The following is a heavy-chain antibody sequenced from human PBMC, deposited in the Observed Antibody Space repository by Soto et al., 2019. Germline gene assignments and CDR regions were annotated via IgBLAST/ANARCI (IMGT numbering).Heavy chain of an antibody. D-gene: IGHD2-2*01. J-gene: IGHJ6*02. CDR1: GFTFSSYE. Sequence: GGSLRLSCAASGFTFSSYEMNWVRQAPGKGLEWVSYISSSGSTIYYADSVKGRFTISRDNAKHSLYLQMNSLRAEDTAVYYCARVMSPDIVVVPAAIMDYYGIDVWGQGTTVTVSS. CDR2: ISSSGSTI. V-gene: IGHV3-48*03. CDR3: ARVMSPDIVVVPAAIMDYYGIDV.